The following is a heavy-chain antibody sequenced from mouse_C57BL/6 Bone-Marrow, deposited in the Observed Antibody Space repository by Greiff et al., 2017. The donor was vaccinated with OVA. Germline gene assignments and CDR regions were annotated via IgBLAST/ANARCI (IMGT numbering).Heavy chain of an antibody. CDR2: ISSGGSYT. J-gene: IGHJ3*01. CDR3: ARVYDPWFAY. V-gene: IGHV5-6*01. Sequence: EVQGVESGGDLVKPGGSLKLSCAASGFTFSSYGMSWVRQTPDKRLEWVATISSGGSYTYYPDSVKGRFTISRDNAKNTLYLQMSSLKSEDTAMYYCARVYDPWFAYWGQGTLVTVSA. D-gene: IGHD2-3*01. CDR1: GFTFSSYG.